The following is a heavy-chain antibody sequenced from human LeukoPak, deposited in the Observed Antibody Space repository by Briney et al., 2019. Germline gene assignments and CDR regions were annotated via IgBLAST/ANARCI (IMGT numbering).Heavy chain of an antibody. J-gene: IGHJ5*02. CDR2: IYYSGST. V-gene: IGHV4-30-4*01. CDR3: ARELVLTNRFDP. CDR1: GGSISSGDYY. Sequence: SETLSLTCTVSGGSISSGDYYWSWIRQPPGKGLEWIGYIYYSGSTYYNPSLKSRVTISVDTSKNQFSLKLSSVTAADTAVYYCARELVLTNRFDPWGQGTLVTVSS. D-gene: IGHD6-6*01.